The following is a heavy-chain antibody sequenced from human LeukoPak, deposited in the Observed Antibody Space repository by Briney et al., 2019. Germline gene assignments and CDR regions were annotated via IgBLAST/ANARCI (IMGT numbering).Heavy chain of an antibody. CDR1: GFTFSSYG. J-gene: IGHJ6*03. CDR2: IRYDGSNK. CDR3: TRVEETATTAAIIRKYSYYYYYMDV. D-gene: IGHD4-11*01. Sequence: SGGSLRLSCAASGFTFSSYGMHWVRQAPGKGLEWVAFIRYDGSNKYYADSVKGRFTISRDNAKNSLYLQMSSLRAEDTAVYYCTRVEETATTAAIIRKYSYYYYYMDVWGKGNTVTVSS. V-gene: IGHV3-30*02.